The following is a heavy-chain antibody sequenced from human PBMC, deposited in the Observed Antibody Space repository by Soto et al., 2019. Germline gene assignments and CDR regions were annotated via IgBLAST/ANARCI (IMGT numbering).Heavy chain of an antibody. D-gene: IGHD3-22*01. CDR2: IIPILGIA. Sequence: QVQLVQSGAEVKKPGSSVKVSCKASGGTFSSYTISWVRQAPGQGLEWMGRIIPILGIANYAQKFQGRVTITADNSTSTAYVELSSLRSEDTAVYYCARVTYYYDSSGYPFDYWGQGTLVTVSS. CDR3: ARVTYYYDSSGYPFDY. V-gene: IGHV1-69*02. J-gene: IGHJ4*02. CDR1: GGTFSSYT.